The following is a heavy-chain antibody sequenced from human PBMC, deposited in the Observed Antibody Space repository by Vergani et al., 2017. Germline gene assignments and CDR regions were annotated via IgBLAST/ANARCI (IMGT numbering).Heavy chain of an antibody. J-gene: IGHJ6*02. Sequence: QVQLVQSGSELKKPGASVRVSCTASGYTFTRYAMNWVRRAPGQGLEWMGSINTHTGNPTYAQGFTGRLVFSLDTSVSTAYLQISSLKAEDTGVYYCARDHWDAGSFSYGMDVWDQGTTVTVPS. V-gene: IGHV7-4-1*02. CDR1: GYTFTRYA. CDR2: INTHTGNP. D-gene: IGHD7-27*01. CDR3: ARDHWDAGSFSYGMDV.